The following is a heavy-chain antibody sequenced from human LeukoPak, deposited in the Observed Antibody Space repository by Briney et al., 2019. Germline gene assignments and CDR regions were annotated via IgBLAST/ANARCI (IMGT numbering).Heavy chain of an antibody. V-gene: IGHV1-2*02. CDR3: ARDRYSSGQRGIGAEYFQH. CDR2: INPNSGGT. D-gene: IGHD6-19*01. J-gene: IGHJ1*01. Sequence: ASVKVSCKASGYTFTGYYMHWVRQAPGQGLEWMGWINPNSGGTNYAQKFQGRVTMTRDTSISTAYMELSRLGSDDTAVYYCARDRYSSGQRGIGAEYFQHWGQGTLVTVSS. CDR1: GYTFTGYY.